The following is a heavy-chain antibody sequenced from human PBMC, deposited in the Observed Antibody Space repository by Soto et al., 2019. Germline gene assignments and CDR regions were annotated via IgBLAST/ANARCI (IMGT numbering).Heavy chain of an antibody. CDR3: AKAWGAAAGTIGY. Sequence: QVQLVESGGGVVQPGRSLRLSCAASGFTFSSYGVHWVRQAPGKGLKWVAVISYDGSNKYYADSVKGRFTISRDNSKNTLYLQMNSLRAEDTAVYYCAKAWGAAAGTIGYWGQGTLVTVSS. CDR2: ISYDGSNK. CDR1: GFTFSSYG. D-gene: IGHD6-13*01. J-gene: IGHJ4*02. V-gene: IGHV3-30*18.